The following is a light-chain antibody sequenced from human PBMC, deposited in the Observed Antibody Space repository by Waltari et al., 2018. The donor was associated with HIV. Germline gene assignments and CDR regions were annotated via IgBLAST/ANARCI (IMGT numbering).Light chain of an antibody. CDR3: SSYAGSGNILL. CDR1: SNDIGPYNY. CDR2: EVN. V-gene: IGLV2-8*01. Sequence: QSALTQPPAASGSPGQSVTISCTGTSNDIGPYNYVSWYQQHPDKAPRLLIYEVNKRPSGVPGRFSGSKSGNTASLTVSGLQAEDEADYYCSSYAGSGNILLFGGGTKVTVL. J-gene: IGLJ6*01.